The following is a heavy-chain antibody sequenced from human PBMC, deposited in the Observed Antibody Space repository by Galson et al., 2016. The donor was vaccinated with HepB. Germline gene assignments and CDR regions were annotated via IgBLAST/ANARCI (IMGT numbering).Heavy chain of an antibody. Sequence: WVAAIWYDGNNKYYADSVKGRFTISRDNSKNTLYLQMNSLRVEDTAVYFCVKDLGGAGWLHSGRITYDGMDVWGQGTTVTVSS. J-gene: IGHJ6*02. V-gene: IGHV3-33*06. CDR2: IWYDGNNK. D-gene: IGHD5-12*01. CDR3: VKDLGGAGWLHSGRITYDGMDV.